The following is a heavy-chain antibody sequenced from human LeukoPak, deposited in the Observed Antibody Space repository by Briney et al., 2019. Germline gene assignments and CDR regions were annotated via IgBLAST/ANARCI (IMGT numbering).Heavy chain of an antibody. CDR1: GYTFTGYY. J-gene: IGHJ4*02. Sequence: ASVKVSCKASGYTFTGYYMHWVRQAPGQGLEWMGWMNPNSGNTGYAQKFQGRVTMTRNTSISTAYMELSSLRSEDTAVYYCARGRWGYSYGHYFDYWGQGTLVTVSS. CDR3: ARGRWGYSYGHYFDY. D-gene: IGHD5-18*01. V-gene: IGHV1-8*02. CDR2: MNPNSGNT.